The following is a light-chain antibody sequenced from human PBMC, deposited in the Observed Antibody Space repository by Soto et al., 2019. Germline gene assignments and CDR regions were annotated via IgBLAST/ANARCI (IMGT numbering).Light chain of an antibody. CDR1: SSDVGSYNY. V-gene: IGLV2-14*01. J-gene: IGLJ2*01. CDR3: QSYDSSLSGSV. CDR2: EVR. Sequence: QSALTQPASVSGSPGQSITISCTGTSSDVGSYNYVSWYQQHPGKAPKLMIYEVRNRPSGVSDRFSGSKSGKTASLAITGLQAEDEADYYCQSYDSSLSGSVFGGGTQLTVL.